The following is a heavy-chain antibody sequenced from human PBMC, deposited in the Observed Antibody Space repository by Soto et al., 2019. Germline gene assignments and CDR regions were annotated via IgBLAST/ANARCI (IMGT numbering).Heavy chain of an antibody. D-gene: IGHD3-10*01. Sequence: SETLSLTCTVSGDSVSSSQYYWMWIRQPPGKGLEWLGYISYSGGTNHNPSLKSRVSISGDTSKNQFSLKLNSVIAADTAIFFCARAYYYGWGRGRSMDVWGQGITVTVSS. J-gene: IGHJ6*02. V-gene: IGHV4-61*01. CDR1: GDSVSSSQYY. CDR3: ARAYYYGWGRGRSMDV. CDR2: ISYSGGT.